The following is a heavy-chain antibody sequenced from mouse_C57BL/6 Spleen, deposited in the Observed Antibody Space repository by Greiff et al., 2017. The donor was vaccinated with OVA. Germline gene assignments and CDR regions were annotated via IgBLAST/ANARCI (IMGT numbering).Heavy chain of an antibody. CDR3: ARRYCYLGAWFAY. Sequence: VQLKQSGPELVKPGASVKISCKASGYTFTDYYMNWVKQSHGKSLEWIGDINPNNGGTSYNQKFKGKATLTVDNSSSTAYMELLSLTSEASAVYYCARRYCYLGAWFAYWGQGTLVTVSA. J-gene: IGHJ3*01. V-gene: IGHV1-26*01. CDR2: INPNNGGT. D-gene: IGHD5-5*01. CDR1: GYTFTDYY.